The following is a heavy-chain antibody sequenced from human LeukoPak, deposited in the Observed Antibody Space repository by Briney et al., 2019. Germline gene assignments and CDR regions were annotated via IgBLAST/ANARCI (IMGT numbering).Heavy chain of an antibody. CDR2: IIAIFRTA. J-gene: IGHJ4*02. Sequence: SVKVSCKTSGGTFNSYAISWVRQAPGQGLEWMGGIIAIFRTANYAQKFQGRVTITADESTSTAYMELSSLRSEDTAVYYCARDPGYCSGGSCRPNDYWGQGTLVTVSS. V-gene: IGHV1-69*13. CDR3: ARDPGYCSGGSCRPNDY. CDR1: GGTFNSYA. D-gene: IGHD2-15*01.